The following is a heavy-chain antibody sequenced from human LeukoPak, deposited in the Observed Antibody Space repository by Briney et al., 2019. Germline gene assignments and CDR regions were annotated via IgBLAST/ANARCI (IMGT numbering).Heavy chain of an antibody. Sequence: SETLSLTCAVYGGSFSGYYWSWIRQPPGKGLEWIGEINHSGGTNYNPSLKSRVTISVDTSKNQFSLKLSSVTAADTAVYYCARAPRFLEWTDAFDIWGQGTMVTVSS. D-gene: IGHD3-3*01. J-gene: IGHJ3*02. V-gene: IGHV4-34*01. CDR1: GGSFSGYY. CDR2: INHSGGT. CDR3: ARAPRFLEWTDAFDI.